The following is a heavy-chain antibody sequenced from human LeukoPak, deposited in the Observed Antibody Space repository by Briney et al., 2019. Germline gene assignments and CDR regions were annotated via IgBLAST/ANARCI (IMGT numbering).Heavy chain of an antibody. CDR1: GFSFSSYW. CDR2: IKQDGSEK. D-gene: IGHD1-26*01. CDR3: AKTIVGGSAFDN. V-gene: IGHV3-7*01. Sequence: GGSLRLSCVVSGFSFSSYWMGWVRQAPGKVLEWVANIKQDGSEKFYADSVRGRVTISRDNAKNSLYLQINSLRAEDTAVYYCAKTIVGGSAFDNWGQGALVTVSS. J-gene: IGHJ4*02.